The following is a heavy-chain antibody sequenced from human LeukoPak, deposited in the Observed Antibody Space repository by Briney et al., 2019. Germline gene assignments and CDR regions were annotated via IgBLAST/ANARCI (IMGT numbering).Heavy chain of an antibody. CDR1: GDTVSSNSAA. D-gene: IGHD6-19*01. CDR3: ARFLGIGSQRYYFDS. CDR2: TYYRSKWYH. J-gene: IGHJ4*02. V-gene: IGHV6-1*01. Sequence: SPTLSLTFAISGDTVSSNSAAWSWIRQSPSRGLEWLGSTYYRSKWYHDYAVSVRSRVSVNPDTSKNQFSLQLNSVTPEDTAVYYCARFLGIGSQRYYFDSWGQGTLVTVSS.